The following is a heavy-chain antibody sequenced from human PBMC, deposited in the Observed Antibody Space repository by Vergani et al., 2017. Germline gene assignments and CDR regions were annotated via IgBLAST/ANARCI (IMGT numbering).Heavy chain of an antibody. J-gene: IGHJ4*02. D-gene: IGHD3-16*01. CDR3: ARDLAWGRSPYDLGY. Sequence: QVQLVQSGAEMKKPGASVKVSCKASGYTFTAYGISWVRQAPGQGLEWMGWINPNSGGTNYAQKFQGRVTMTRDTSISTAYMELSRLRSDDTAVYYCARDLAWGRSPYDLGYWGQGTLVTVSS. CDR2: INPNSGGT. V-gene: IGHV1-2*02. CDR1: GYTFTAYG.